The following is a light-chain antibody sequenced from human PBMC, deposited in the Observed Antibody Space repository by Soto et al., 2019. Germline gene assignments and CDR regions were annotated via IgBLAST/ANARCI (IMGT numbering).Light chain of an antibody. J-gene: IGKJ4*01. CDR2: EAS. CDR1: QSVSSN. CDR3: QQYDQWPLT. V-gene: IGKV3-15*01. Sequence: EIVMTQSPATLSVSPGERATLSCRASQSVSSNLAWYQQKPGQAPRFLIHEASTRATGIPARFSGSGSGTQFTLTISSLQSEDFAVYFCQQYDQWPLTFGGGTKVEIK.